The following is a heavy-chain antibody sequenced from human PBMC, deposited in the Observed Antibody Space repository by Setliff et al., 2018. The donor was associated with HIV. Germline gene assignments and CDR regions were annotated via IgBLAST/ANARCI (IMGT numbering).Heavy chain of an antibody. J-gene: IGHJ6*04. CDR3: ARGWATGADSSPLDI. V-gene: IGHV1-69*13. D-gene: IGHD6-19*01. CDR2: IIPIFGTP. CDR1: GDTFNSHA. Sequence: SVKVSCKASGDTFNSHAISWVRQAPGQGLEWMGGIIPIFGTPNYAQKFKGRLTITADESTSTAYMELNRLISDDTAVYYCARGWATGADSSPLDIWGKGTTVTVSS.